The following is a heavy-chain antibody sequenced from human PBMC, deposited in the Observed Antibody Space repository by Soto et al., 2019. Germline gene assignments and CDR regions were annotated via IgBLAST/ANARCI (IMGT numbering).Heavy chain of an antibody. CDR1: GFTFSSYA. CDR3: AKGYYYDSSGYYPYYFDY. V-gene: IGHV3-23*01. J-gene: IGHJ4*02. D-gene: IGHD3-22*01. Sequence: GGSLRLSCAASGFTFSSYAMSWVRQAPGKGLEWVSAISGSGDSTYYADSVKGRFTISRDNSKNTLYLQMNSLRAEDTAVYYCAKGYYYDSSGYYPYYFDYWGQGTLVTVSS. CDR2: ISGSGDST.